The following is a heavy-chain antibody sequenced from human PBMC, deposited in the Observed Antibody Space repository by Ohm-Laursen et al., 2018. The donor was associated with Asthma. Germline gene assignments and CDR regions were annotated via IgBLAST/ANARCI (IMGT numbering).Heavy chain of an antibody. CDR3: ARARFPYYYYGMDV. CDR1: GYTFTSYD. CDR2: MNPNSGNT. D-gene: IGHD3-10*01. V-gene: IGHV1-8*01. Sequence: SVKVSCKASGYTFTSYDINWVRQATGQGLEWMGWMNPNSGNTGYAQKFQGRVTMTRNTSISTAYMELSSLRSEDTAVYYCARARFPYYYYGMDVWGQGTTVTVSS. J-gene: IGHJ6*02.